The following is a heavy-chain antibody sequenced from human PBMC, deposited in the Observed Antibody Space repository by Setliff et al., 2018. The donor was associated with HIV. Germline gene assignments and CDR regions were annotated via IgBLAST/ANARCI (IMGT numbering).Heavy chain of an antibody. J-gene: IGHJ5*02. CDR2: INPSGGDT. V-gene: IGHV1-46*01. D-gene: IGHD1-26*01. CDR1: GYTFTSNH. Sequence: ASVKVSCKASGYTFTSNHMHWGRQAPGQGLEWMGTINPSGGDTIYAPEFQGRVTMTTDTSTRTAYMELSGLTSEDTAVYFCIVNIVGPVTGLDRWGPGTL. CDR3: IVNIVGPVTGLDR.